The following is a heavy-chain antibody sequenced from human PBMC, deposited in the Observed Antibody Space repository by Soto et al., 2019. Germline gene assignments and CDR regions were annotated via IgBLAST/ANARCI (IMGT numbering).Heavy chain of an antibody. CDR1: GYTFTNFG. J-gene: IGHJ4*02. D-gene: IGHD3-16*01. CDR3: AMGGTPIDY. Sequence: QAQLVQSGAEVKKPGASVKVSCKASGYTFTNFGISWVRQAPGLGLEWMGWISAYNGHTNYAQNVQGRVTMTTETSTSTPYMEMRSLRSDDTAVYYCAMGGTPIDYWGQGPLVTVS. V-gene: IGHV1-18*01. CDR2: ISAYNGHT.